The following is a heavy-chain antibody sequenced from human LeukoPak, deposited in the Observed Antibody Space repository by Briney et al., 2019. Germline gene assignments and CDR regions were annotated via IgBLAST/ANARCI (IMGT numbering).Heavy chain of an antibody. V-gene: IGHV3-23*01. CDR2: ISPTGGTT. Sequence: GGSLRLSCAASGFTFSTFAMNWVRQAPGKGLEWVSFISPTGGTTYYADSVKGRFTVSRDNSKSTFFLHMNSLRAEDTAVYYCAKALTGTGSFDYWGQGSLVTVSS. CDR1: GFTFSTFA. D-gene: IGHD1-20*01. J-gene: IGHJ4*02. CDR3: AKALTGTGSFDY.